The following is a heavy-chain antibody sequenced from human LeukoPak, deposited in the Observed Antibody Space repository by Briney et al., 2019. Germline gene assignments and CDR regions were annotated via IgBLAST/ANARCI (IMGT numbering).Heavy chain of an antibody. Sequence: SETLSLTCTVSGGSISSYYWSWIRQPPGKGLEWIGYIYYSGSTNYNPSLKSRVTISVDTSKNQFSLKLSSVTAADTAVYYCASENRYCSGGSCYLGGYWGQGTLVTVSS. CDR3: ASENRYCSGGSCYLGGY. D-gene: IGHD2-15*01. J-gene: IGHJ4*02. V-gene: IGHV4-59*12. CDR2: IYYSGST. CDR1: GGSISSYY.